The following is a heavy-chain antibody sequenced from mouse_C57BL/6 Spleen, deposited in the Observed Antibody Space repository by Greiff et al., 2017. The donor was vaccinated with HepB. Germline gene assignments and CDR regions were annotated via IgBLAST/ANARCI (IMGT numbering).Heavy chain of an antibody. J-gene: IGHJ2*01. D-gene: IGHD1-1*01. Sequence: QVQLQQSGAELMKPGASVKLSCKATGYTFTGYWIEWVKQRPGHGLEWIGEILPGSGSTNYNEKFKGKATFTADTSSNTAYMQLSSLTTEDSAIYYCARRGVGDGGSRVPYYFDYWGQGTTLTVSS. CDR2: ILPGSGST. V-gene: IGHV1-9*01. CDR1: GYTFTGYW. CDR3: ARRGVGDGGSRVPYYFDY.